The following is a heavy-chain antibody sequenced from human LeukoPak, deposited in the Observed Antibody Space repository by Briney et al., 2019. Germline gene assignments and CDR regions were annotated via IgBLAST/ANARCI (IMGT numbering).Heavy chain of an antibody. D-gene: IGHD6-6*01. CDR1: GNTLIEIS. Sequence: ASVKVSCRVSGNTLIEISIHWVRQTPGKGLEWMGGLHPEDREVIYAQKFQGRVTMTEDSSTDTAYMDLRSLRSEDTAVYYCATAEQLVWGQGTLVTVSS. CDR2: LHPEDREV. CDR3: ATAEQLV. V-gene: IGHV1-24*01. J-gene: IGHJ4*02.